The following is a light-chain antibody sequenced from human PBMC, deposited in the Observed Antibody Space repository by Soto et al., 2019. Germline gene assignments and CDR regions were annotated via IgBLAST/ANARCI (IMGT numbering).Light chain of an antibody. J-gene: IGKJ1*01. V-gene: IGKV3-20*01. CDR2: GAS. CDR3: QQYNSYRT. CDR1: QSVTSNY. Sequence: ELVLTHSPASPFLPPGERATLSCRASQSVTSNYLAWYRQKPGQAPRLLIFGASIRDTGIPDRFSGSGSGTDFTLTISSLQPDDFATYYCQQYNSYRTFGQGTKVDIK.